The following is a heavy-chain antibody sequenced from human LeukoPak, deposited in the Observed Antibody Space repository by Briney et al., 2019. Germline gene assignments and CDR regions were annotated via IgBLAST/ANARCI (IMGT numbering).Heavy chain of an antibody. Sequence: SETLSLTCTVGGGSLSGHYWGWIRQPPGKGLELVGHIYYTGTTFYNPSLNSRTTITLDTSRNQFSLRLTSVIAADTAVYYCARFSWGCSTASCYLTNWGQGTLVTVSS. V-gene: IGHV4-59*11. CDR3: ARFSWGCSTASCYLTN. D-gene: IGHD2-2*01. CDR2: IYYTGTT. CDR1: GGSLSGHY. J-gene: IGHJ4*02.